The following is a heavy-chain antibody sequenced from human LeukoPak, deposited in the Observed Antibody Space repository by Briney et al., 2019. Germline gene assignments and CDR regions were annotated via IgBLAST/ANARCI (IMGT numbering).Heavy chain of an antibody. CDR2: IIPIFGTA. CDR3: ALVRRCSYGQSYWYFDL. V-gene: IGHV1-69*13. D-gene: IGHD5-18*01. J-gene: IGHJ2*01. Sequence: GASVKVSCKASGYTFTSYGISWVRQAPGQGLEWMGGIIPIFGTANYAQKFQGRVTITADESTSTAYMELSSLRSEDTAVYYCALVRRCSYGQSYWYFDLWGRGTLVTVSS. CDR1: GYTFTSYG.